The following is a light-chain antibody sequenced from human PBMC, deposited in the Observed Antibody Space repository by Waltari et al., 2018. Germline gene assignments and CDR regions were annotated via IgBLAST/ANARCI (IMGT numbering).Light chain of an antibody. CDR1: NLGDKF. J-gene: IGLJ3*02. CDR3: QAWDSSTVV. Sequence: SYELTQSSSVYVSPGQSATITCTGDNLGDKFCNWYQQRPGQAPVLVIHQNTKRPSGFPERFSGSTSGNTATLTISETQPLDEADYYCQAWDSSTVVFGGGTKLTVL. CDR2: QNT. V-gene: IGLV3-1*01.